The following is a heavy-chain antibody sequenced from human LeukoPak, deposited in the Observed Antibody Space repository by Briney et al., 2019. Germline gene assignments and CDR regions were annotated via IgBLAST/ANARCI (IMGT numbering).Heavy chain of an antibody. J-gene: IGHJ4*02. Sequence: SETLSLTCTVSGGSISSSSYYWGWIRQPPGKGLEWIGSIYYSGSTYYNPSLKSRVTISVDTSKNQFSLKLSSVTAADTAVYYCASSIRGAMPDGYWGQGTLVTVSS. CDR2: IYYSGST. V-gene: IGHV4-39*07. CDR3: ASSIRGAMPDGY. CDR1: GGSISSSSYY. D-gene: IGHD1-26*01.